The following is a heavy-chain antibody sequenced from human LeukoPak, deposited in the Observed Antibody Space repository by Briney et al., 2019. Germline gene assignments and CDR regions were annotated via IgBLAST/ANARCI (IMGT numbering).Heavy chain of an antibody. D-gene: IGHD6-19*01. V-gene: IGHV3-23*01. CDR3: AKTLQWLGPAQMDV. J-gene: IGHJ6*04. Sequence: GGSLRLSCAASGFTFSSYVMSWVRQAPGKGLEWVSSISGGGDTTYYADSVKGRFTISRDNAKNSLYLQMNSLRAEDTAVYYCAKTLQWLGPAQMDVWGKGTTVTVSS. CDR2: ISGGGDTT. CDR1: GFTFSSYV.